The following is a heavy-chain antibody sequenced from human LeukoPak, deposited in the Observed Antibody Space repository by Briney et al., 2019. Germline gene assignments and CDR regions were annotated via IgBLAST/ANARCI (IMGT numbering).Heavy chain of an antibody. CDR3: ARHGYYGSGSPAPGYFDY. V-gene: IGHV4-59*08. J-gene: IGHJ4*02. D-gene: IGHD3-10*01. CDR2: IFYTGDS. Sequence: SETLSLTCTVSGVSSSSSYWSWIRQPPGKGLEWIGYIFYTGDSNHNPSFKSRVSISLDTSKDQISLKLYSVTAADTAVYYCARHGYYGSGSPAPGYFDYWGQGTLVTVSS. CDR1: GVSSSSSY.